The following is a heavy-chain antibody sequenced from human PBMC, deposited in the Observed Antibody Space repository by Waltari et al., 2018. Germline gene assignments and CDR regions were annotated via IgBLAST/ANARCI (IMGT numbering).Heavy chain of an antibody. J-gene: IGHJ3*01. V-gene: IGHV4-39*01. Sequence: QLQLQESGPGLVRPSETLSPTCSVTGGSIATNRPSWGWIRQSPGQGLEWIATISYTGATHSGPSLKSRVTLSRDTSKNQLSLTLDSVTAADTAVYYCATYIGASVGTAAFDVWGQGTMVTVYS. CDR3: ATYIGASVGTAAFDV. CDR1: GGSIATNRPS. D-gene: IGHD5-12*01. CDR2: ISYTGAT.